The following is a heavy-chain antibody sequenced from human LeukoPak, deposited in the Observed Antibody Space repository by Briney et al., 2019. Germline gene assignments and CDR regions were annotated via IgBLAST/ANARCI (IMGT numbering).Heavy chain of an antibody. CDR2: ISGRGGST. V-gene: IGHV3-23*01. CDR1: GFTFSSYA. D-gene: IGHD4-23*01. Sequence: GGSLRLSCAASGFTFSSYAMSWVRQAPGKGLEWVSGISGRGGSTYYADSVKGRFTISRDNSENTLYLQMNGLRAEDTAVYYCAKDLAGATVVTCFDYWGQGNLATVSS. J-gene: IGHJ4*02. CDR3: AKDLAGATVVTCFDY.